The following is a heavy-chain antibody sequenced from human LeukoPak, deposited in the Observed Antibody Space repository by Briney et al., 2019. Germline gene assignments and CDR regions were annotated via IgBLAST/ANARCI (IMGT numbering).Heavy chain of an antibody. CDR2: IYYSGST. CDR3: ARTRSYSSRYFDY. Sequence: SETLSLTCTVSGYSISSAYYWGWIRQPPGKGLEWIGYIYYSGSTYYDPSLKSRVTISVDTSKNQFSLKLSSVTAADTAVYYCARTRSYSSRYFDYWGQGTLVTVSS. CDR1: GYSISSAYY. D-gene: IGHD1-26*01. J-gene: IGHJ4*02. V-gene: IGHV4-30-4*08.